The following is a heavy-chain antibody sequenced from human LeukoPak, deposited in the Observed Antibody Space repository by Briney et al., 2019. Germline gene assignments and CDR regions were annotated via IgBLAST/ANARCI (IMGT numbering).Heavy chain of an antibody. D-gene: IGHD3-3*01. V-gene: IGHV3-23*01. CDR1: GFTVSSYA. J-gene: IGHJ6*02. Sequence: GGSLRLSCAASGFTVSSYAMTWVRQAPGKGLEWVSTMSGSGDRTYYADSVKGRFTISRDDSKNTLYLQMNSLRAEDTAVYYCARDPNVLRFLEWLPRSYYYYYGMDVWGQGTTVTVSS. CDR2: MSGSGDRT. CDR3: ARDPNVLRFLEWLPRSYYYYYGMDV.